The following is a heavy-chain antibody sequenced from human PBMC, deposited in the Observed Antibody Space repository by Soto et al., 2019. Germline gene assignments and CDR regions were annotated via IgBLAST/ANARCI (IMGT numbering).Heavy chain of an antibody. V-gene: IGHV3-30*18. D-gene: IGHD3-3*01. CDR3: AEARALLRFLEWLVDDACEI. CDR2: ISYDGSNK. CDR1: GFTFSSYG. J-gene: IGHJ3*02. Sequence: QVQLVESGGGVVQPGRSLRLSCAASGFTFSSYGMHWVRQAPGKELEWVAVISYDGSNKYYADSVKGRFTISRDNSKNTLYLQMNSLRAEDTAVYDCAEARALLRFLEWLVDDACEIWGQGTMVTVSS.